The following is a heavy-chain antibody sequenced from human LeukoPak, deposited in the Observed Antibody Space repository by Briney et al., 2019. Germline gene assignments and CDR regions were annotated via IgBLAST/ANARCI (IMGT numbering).Heavy chain of an antibody. CDR1: GYSLTSYA. CDR2: INTNTGNP. V-gene: IGHV7-4-1*02. CDR3: ARGRGASSGSGSHGTTSSYYMDV. J-gene: IGHJ6*03. D-gene: IGHD3-10*01. Sequence: GASVKVSCKASGYSLTSYALNWVRQAPGQGFEWMGWINTNTGNPTYAQGFTGRFVFSLDTSVSTAHLQISSLKAEDTAVYLCARGRGASSGSGSHGTTSSYYMDVWGKGTTVTVSS.